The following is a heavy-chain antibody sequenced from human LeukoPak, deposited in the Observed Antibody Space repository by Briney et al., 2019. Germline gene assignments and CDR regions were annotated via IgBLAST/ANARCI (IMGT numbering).Heavy chain of an antibody. J-gene: IGHJ4*02. V-gene: IGHV3-30*03. CDR2: ISHDGREI. D-gene: IGHD3-22*01. CDR1: GFTFSEYT. CDR3: ARGRSDSGAYCYFGS. Sequence: GGSLRLSCAASGFTFSEYTMHWVCQAPSKGLEWVAVISHDGREIYYADSVKGRFTISRDDSMSTMYLQMNSLRAKDTALYYCARGRSDSGAYCYFGSWGQGTPVTVSS.